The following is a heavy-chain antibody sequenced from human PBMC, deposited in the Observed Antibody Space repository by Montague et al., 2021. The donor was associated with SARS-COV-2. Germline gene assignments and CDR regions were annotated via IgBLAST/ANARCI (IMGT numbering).Heavy chain of an antibody. D-gene: IGHD6-19*01. J-gene: IGHJ4*02. V-gene: IGHV4-4*02. Sequence: SETLSLTCVVSGGSISSINWWSWVRQPPGKGLEWIGEIYNSGSTNYNPSLKSRVIILVDKSKNQFSLTLSSVTAADTAVYYCARTGYSSGWPCFDYWGQGTLVTVSS. CDR3: ARTGYSSGWPCFDY. CDR1: GGSISSINW. CDR2: IYNSGST.